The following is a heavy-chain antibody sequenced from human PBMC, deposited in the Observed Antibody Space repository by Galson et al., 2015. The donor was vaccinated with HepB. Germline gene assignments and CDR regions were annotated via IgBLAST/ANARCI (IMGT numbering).Heavy chain of an antibody. V-gene: IGHV3-21*01. CDR2: ISGGTSYI. CDR1: GFTFSTYR. D-gene: IGHD6-19*01. Sequence: SLRLSCAASGFTFSTYRMNWVRQAPGKGLEWVSSISGGTSYISYADSVKGQFTISRDNAKNSLYLQMNSLRAGDTAVYYCVGDWGQWLFDPWGQGTLVTVSS. CDR3: VGDWGQWLFDP. J-gene: IGHJ5*02.